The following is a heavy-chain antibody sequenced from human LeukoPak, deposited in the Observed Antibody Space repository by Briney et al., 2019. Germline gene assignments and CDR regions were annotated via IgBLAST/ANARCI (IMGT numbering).Heavy chain of an antibody. CDR2: IKQDGSEK. Sequence: PGGSLRLSCAASGFTFSRYWMSWVRQAPGKGLEWVANIKQDGSEKYYVDSVKGRFTISRDNAKNSLYLQMNSLRAEDTAVYYCARDQVPYDFWSGYYLGDWGQGTLVTVSS. CDR1: GFTFSRYW. CDR3: ARDQVPYDFWSGYYLGD. J-gene: IGHJ4*02. V-gene: IGHV3-7*01. D-gene: IGHD3-3*01.